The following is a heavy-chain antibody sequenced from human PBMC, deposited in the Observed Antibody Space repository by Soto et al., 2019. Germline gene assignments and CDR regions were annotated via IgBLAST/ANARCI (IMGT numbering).Heavy chain of an antibody. V-gene: IGHV1-18*01. CDR3: ARGTSIAVHERP. CDR1: GFTFSNYG. J-gene: IGHJ4*02. Sequence: QVQLVQSGAEVKKPGASVKVSCKGSGFTFSNYGFNWVRQAPGQGLEWVGWVSAYNGYTKSAQNYQDRLTMTTDTSTNTGYMELRGLRPDDTALYYCARGTSIAVHERPWGKGTLVTVSS. CDR2: VSAYNGYT. D-gene: IGHD3-3*02.